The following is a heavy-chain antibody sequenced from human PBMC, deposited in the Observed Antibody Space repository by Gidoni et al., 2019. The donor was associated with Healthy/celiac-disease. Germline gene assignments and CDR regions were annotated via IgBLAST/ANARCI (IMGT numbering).Heavy chain of an antibody. D-gene: IGHD6-6*01. CDR3: ARIRYSSSRAFDY. V-gene: IGHV4-34*01. Sequence: QVQLQQWGAGLLKPSETLSLTCAVYGGSFSGYYWSWIRQPPGKGLEWIGEINHSGSTNYNPSLKSRVTISVDTSKNQFSRKLSSVTAADTAVYYCARIRYSSSRAFDYWGQGTLVTVSS. CDR1: GGSFSGYY. J-gene: IGHJ4*02. CDR2: INHSGST.